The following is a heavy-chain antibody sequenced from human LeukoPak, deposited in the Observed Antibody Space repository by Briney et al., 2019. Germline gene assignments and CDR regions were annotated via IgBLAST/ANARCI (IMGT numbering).Heavy chain of an antibody. CDR3: ARGGSPPEALGDALNI. D-gene: IGHD1-26*01. CDR2: ISDDGGGT. Sequence: GGSLRLSCSASGITFSDYAMHWVRQAPGKGLEYVSGISDDGGGTYYADSVKGRFTISRDNAKNTLYLQMNSLRVEDTAVYYCARGGSPPEALGDALNIWGQGTMVTVSS. J-gene: IGHJ3*02. CDR1: GITFSDYA. V-gene: IGHV3-64*04.